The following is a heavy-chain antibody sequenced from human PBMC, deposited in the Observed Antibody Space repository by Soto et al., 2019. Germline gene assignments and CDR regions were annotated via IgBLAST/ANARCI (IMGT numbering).Heavy chain of an antibody. Sequence: EVQLVESGGGLVQPGESLRLSCEASGFTFSYYWMHWVRQSPGKGLLWVSHIHNDGSRTTYADSVKGRFTISRDNARNTVYLQMNSLRDEDTAVYYCARGDRGSFDLWGQGTAVTVSS. D-gene: IGHD1-26*01. V-gene: IGHV3-74*03. CDR2: IHNDGSRT. CDR3: ARGDRGSFDL. J-gene: IGHJ3*01. CDR1: GFTFSYYW.